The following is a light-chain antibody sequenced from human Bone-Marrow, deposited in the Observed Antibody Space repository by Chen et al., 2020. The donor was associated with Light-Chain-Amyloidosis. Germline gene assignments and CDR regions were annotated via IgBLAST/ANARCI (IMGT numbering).Light chain of an antibody. CDR2: ENT. CDR3: QSYDSSYHWG. Sequence: NFMLTQPHSVSESRGKTVTISCTGSSGSIASNYVQWYQQRPGSAPTTVVYENTQRPSGIPERFSGSIDSSANPASLTISGLKTEDEADYYWQSYDSSYHWGFGGGTKLTVL. CDR1: SGSIASNY. J-gene: IGLJ3*02. V-gene: IGLV6-57*02.